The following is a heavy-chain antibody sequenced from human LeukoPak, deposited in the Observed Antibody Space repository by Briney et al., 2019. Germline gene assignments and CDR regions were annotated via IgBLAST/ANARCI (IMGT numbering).Heavy chain of an antibody. D-gene: IGHD1-1*01. Sequence: QPSQTLSPTCAVYAASFGVYYCSWIRQPPGKGLDWIGEINHSGGTNYNPSLKSRVTISVDTSKNQFSLKLSSVTAGDTAVYYCARHWNYYYYYMDVWGKGTTVTVSS. CDR1: AASFGVYY. V-gene: IGHV4-34*01. CDR3: ARHWNYYYYYMDV. J-gene: IGHJ6*03. CDR2: INHSGGT.